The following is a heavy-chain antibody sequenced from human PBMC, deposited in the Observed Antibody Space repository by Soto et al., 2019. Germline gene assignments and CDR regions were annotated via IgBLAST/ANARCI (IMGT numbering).Heavy chain of an antibody. J-gene: IGHJ6*02. CDR2: LIPIFGTA. D-gene: IGHD4-4*01. Sequence: GASLKVLSKASGGPFSSYAISWVRQAPGHGLAWMGGLIPIFGTANYAQKFLGRVTITADESTSTAYLEPRRQSTEDTAVSSCASSRGVTRGYYCGGMNVWGQGTTVTVSS. CDR1: GGPFSSYA. V-gene: IGHV1-69*01. CDR3: ASSRGVTRGYYCGGMNV.